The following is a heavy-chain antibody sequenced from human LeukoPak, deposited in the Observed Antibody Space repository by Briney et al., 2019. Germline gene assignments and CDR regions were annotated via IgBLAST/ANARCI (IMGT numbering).Heavy chain of an antibody. CDR1: GFNFGTYA. D-gene: IGHD3-16*01. J-gene: IGHJ3*01. CDR3: AKGGGRPLDDAFDV. V-gene: IGHV3-23*01. Sequence: PGGSLRLSCAASGFNFGTYAMTWVRQAPGMGLEWVSTILNNGVSTYHADSVEGRFTISRDNSRNTLHLQMDSLRAEDTAIYYCAKGGGRPLDDAFDVWGQGTMVTVSS. CDR2: ILNNGVST.